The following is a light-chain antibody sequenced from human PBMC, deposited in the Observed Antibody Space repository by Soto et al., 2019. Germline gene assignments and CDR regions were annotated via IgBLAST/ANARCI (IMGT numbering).Light chain of an antibody. CDR1: SSNIGSNH. CDR3: SARDDILSGVV. Sequence: QSVLTQPPSASGTPGQRVTISCSGSSSNIGSNHVYWYQQFPGMAPKLLMYRSDQRPTGVPDRFSGSNSGTSASLAISGLRSDDEADYYCSARDDILSGVVFGGGTKLTVL. J-gene: IGLJ2*01. CDR2: RSD. V-gene: IGLV1-47*01.